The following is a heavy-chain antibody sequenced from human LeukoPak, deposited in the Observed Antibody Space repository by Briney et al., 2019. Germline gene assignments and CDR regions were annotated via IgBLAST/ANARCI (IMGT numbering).Heavy chain of an antibody. CDR3: ARDFANYGDYNFDY. V-gene: IGHV3-30-3*01. J-gene: IGHJ4*02. CDR2: ISYDGSNK. D-gene: IGHD4-17*01. CDR1: GFTFSSYA. Sequence: TGGSLRLSCAASGFTFSSYAMHWVRQAPGKGLEWVAVISYDGSNKYYADSVKGRFTISRDNSKNTLYLQMNSLRAEDTAVYYCARDFANYGDYNFDYWGQGTLVTVSS.